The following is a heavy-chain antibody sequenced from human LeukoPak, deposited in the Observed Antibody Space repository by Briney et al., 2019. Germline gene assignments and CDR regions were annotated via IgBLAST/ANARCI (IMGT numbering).Heavy chain of an antibody. V-gene: IGHV3-23*01. CDR3: ANNIPTVMGDYYYMDV. J-gene: IGHJ6*03. CDR2: IVGSGGST. Sequence: GGSLRLSCAASGFTFSSYAMSWVRQAPGRGLEWVSSIVGSGGSTYYADSVKGRFTISRDNSKNTLYLQMNSLRAEDTAVYYCANNIPTVMGDYYYMDVWGKGTTVTVSS. D-gene: IGHD4-11*01. CDR1: GFTFSSYA.